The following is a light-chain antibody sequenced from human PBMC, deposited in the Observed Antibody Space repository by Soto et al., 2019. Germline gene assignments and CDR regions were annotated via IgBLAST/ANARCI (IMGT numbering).Light chain of an antibody. Sequence: ETVMTQSPATLSVSPGERATLSCTASQSISSNLVWYQQKPGQAPRLLIYGASTRATGIPARFSGSGSGTEFTLSISSLQSEDFAIYYCQQYKRWPRTFGQGTKVEIK. V-gene: IGKV3-15*01. CDR3: QQYKRWPRT. J-gene: IGKJ1*01. CDR2: GAS. CDR1: QSISSN.